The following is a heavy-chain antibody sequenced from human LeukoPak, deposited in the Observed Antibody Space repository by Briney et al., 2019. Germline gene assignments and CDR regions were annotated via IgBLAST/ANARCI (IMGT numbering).Heavy chain of an antibody. CDR1: RFTFSNYV. D-gene: IGHD3-22*01. CDR2: ISYDGSDK. V-gene: IGHV3-30*03. J-gene: IGHJ4*02. CDR3: VRDLYRIVVVPHYFDY. Sequence: GGSLRLSCAASRFTFSNYVMHWVRQAPGKGLEWVAVISYDGSDKYYADSVKGRFTISRDNSKNTLYLQMNSLRAEDTAVYYCVRDLYRIVVVPHYFDYWGQGTLVTVSS.